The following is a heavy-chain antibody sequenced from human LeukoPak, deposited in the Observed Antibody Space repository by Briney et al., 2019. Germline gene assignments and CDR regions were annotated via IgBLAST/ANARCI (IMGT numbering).Heavy chain of an antibody. CDR1: GFTFSTSD. CDR2: ISSSGSYI. D-gene: IGHD3-10*02. CDR3: AELGITMIGGV. V-gene: IGHV3-21*01. J-gene: IGHJ6*04. Sequence: GGSLRLSCATSGFTFSTSDMHWVRQAPGKGLEWVSSISSSGSYIYYADSVKGRFTISRDNAKNSLYLQMNSLRAEDTAVYYCAELGITMIGGVWGKGTTVTISS.